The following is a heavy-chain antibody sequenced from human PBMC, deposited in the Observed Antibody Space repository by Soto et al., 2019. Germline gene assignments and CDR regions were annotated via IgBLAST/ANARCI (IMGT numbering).Heavy chain of an antibody. J-gene: IGHJ6*02. CDR1: GFTFSSYW. D-gene: IGHD2-2*01. Sequence: GGSLRLSCAASGFTFSSYWMSWVRQAPGKGLEWVANIKQDGSEKYYVDSVKGRFTISRDNAKNSLYLQMNSLRAEDTAVYYCARARLYCSSTSCPFLDYYYYYGMDVWGQGTTVTVSS. CDR3: ARARLYCSSTSCPFLDYYYYYGMDV. CDR2: IKQDGSEK. V-gene: IGHV3-7*04.